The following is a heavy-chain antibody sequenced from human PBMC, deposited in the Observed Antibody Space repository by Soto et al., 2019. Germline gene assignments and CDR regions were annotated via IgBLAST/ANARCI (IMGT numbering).Heavy chain of an antibody. CDR3: GRVSGRNWFDP. D-gene: IGHD3-10*01. V-gene: IGHV1-3*01. CDR1: GYTFTSYA. Sequence: QVQLVQSGAEVKKPGASVKVSCKASGYTFTSYAMHWVRQAPGQRLEWMGWINAGNGNTKYSQKFQGRVTITRDTSASTAYMELSSLRSEDTAVYYCGRVSGRNWFDPWGQGTLVTVSS. J-gene: IGHJ5*02. CDR2: INAGNGNT.